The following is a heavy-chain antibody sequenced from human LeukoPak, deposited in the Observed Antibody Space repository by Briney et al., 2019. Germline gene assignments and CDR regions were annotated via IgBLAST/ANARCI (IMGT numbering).Heavy chain of an antibody. CDR2: ISSSGSTI. J-gene: IGHJ4*02. Sequence: GGSLRLSCAASGFTFSSYSMNWVRQAPGKGLEWVSYISSSGSTIYYADSVKGRFTISRDNAKNSLYLQMNSLRAEDTAVYYCARLRVWEYYFDYWGQGTLVTVSS. CDR1: GFTFSSYS. CDR3: ARLRVWEYYFDY. D-gene: IGHD1-26*01. V-gene: IGHV3-48*04.